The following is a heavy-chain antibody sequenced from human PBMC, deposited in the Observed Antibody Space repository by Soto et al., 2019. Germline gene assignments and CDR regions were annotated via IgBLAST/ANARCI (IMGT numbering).Heavy chain of an antibody. CDR1: GGSFSGYY. CDR2: INRSGRT. J-gene: IGHJ5*02. Sequence: AETLSLTCAVYGGSFSGYYWSWIRQPPGKGLEWIGEINRSGRTNYNPSLKSRVTISVDTSKNQFSLKLSSVTAADTAVYYCARVGMKRITIFGVVIKDSVTRNTGDNWFDRWGQETLVTVSS. CDR3: ARVGMKRITIFGVVIKDSVTRNTGDNWFDR. D-gene: IGHD3-3*01. V-gene: IGHV4-34*01.